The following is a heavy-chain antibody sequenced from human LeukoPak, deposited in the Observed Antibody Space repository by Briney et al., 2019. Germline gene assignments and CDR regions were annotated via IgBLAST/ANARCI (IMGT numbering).Heavy chain of an antibody. V-gene: IGHV4-34*01. CDR1: GGSINTNY. CDR3: ARPYSAGNCYSNFDS. CDR2: INHSGST. J-gene: IGHJ4*02. D-gene: IGHD2-15*01. Sequence: SETLSLTCTVSGGSINTNYWSWIRRPPGKGLEWIGEINHSGSTNYNPSLKSRVTISVDTSKKQFSLKLSSVTAADTAVYYCARPYSAGNCYSNFDSWGQGTLVTVSS.